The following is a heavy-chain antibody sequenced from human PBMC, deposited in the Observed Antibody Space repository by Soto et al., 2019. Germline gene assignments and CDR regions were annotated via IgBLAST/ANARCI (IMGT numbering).Heavy chain of an antibody. J-gene: IGHJ6*03. CDR1: GFNVSSNY. CDR3: PRERHADCSRTSCYLFYYYYMDV. V-gene: IGHV3-66*01. CDR2: IYSGGST. Sequence: EVQLVESGGGLVQPGGSLRLSCAASGFNVSSNYMSWVRQAPGKGLEWVSVIYSGGSTYYADSVKGRFTISRDNSKNTLYLQMNSLRAEDTAVYHCPRERHADCSRTSCYLFYYYYMDVWGKGTTVTVSS. D-gene: IGHD2-2*01.